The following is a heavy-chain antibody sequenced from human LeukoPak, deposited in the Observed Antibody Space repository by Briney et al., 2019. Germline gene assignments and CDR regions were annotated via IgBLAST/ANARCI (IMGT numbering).Heavy chain of an antibody. CDR2: IIPIFGTA. D-gene: IGHD3-3*01. CDR1: GGTFSSYA. Sequence: SVKVSCKASGGTFSSYAISWVRQAPGQGLEWMGGIIPIFGTASYAQKFQGRVTITADESTSTAYMELSSLRSEDTAVYYCARDSPYPAGDFWSDHRNWFDPWGQGTLVTVSS. J-gene: IGHJ5*02. CDR3: ARDSPYPAGDFWSDHRNWFDP. V-gene: IGHV1-69*13.